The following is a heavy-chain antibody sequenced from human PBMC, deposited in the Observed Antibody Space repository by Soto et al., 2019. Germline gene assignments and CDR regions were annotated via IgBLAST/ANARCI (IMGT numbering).Heavy chain of an antibody. CDR3: ARVQGSGVTMIVYYFDY. CDR2: INHSGST. CDR1: GGSFSGYY. J-gene: IGHJ4*02. V-gene: IGHV4-34*01. D-gene: IGHD3-22*01. Sequence: SETLSLTCAVYGGSFSGYYWSWIRQPPGKGLEWIGEINHSGSTNYNPSLKRRVTISVDTSKNQFSLKLSPVAAADTAVYYCARVQGSGVTMIVYYFDYWGQGTLVTVSS.